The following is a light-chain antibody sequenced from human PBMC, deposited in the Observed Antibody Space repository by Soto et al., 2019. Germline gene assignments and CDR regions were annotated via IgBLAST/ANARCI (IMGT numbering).Light chain of an antibody. CDR1: QSVSSSY. Sequence: EIVLKQSPGTLSLSPGERATLSCRASQSVSSSYLAWYQQKPGQAPRLLIYGASTRATGVPARFSGSGSATEFTVSISSLQSEDVAVYYCQQYGDWPPETFGQGTKLEI. J-gene: IGKJ2*01. CDR3: QQYGDWPPET. V-gene: IGKV3-20*01. CDR2: GAS.